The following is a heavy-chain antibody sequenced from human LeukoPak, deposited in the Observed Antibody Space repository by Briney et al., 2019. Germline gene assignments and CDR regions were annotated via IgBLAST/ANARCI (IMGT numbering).Heavy chain of an antibody. D-gene: IGHD1-14*01. CDR2: ISTTGSSI. Sequence: GGSLRLSCAASGFTFSSYEMNWVRQAPGKGLEWVSYISTTGSSIYYADSVKGRFTISRDNVKNLLYLQMNSLRAEDTAVYYCVKKTPEGSFDYWGQGTLVTVSS. V-gene: IGHV3-48*03. CDR3: VKKTPEGSFDY. CDR1: GFTFSSYE. J-gene: IGHJ4*02.